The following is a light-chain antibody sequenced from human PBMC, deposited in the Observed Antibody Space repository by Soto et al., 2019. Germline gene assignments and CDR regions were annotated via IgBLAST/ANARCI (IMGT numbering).Light chain of an antibody. Sequence: DIQMTQSPSSLSASVGDRVTITCRASQSISSYLHWYQQKPGKAPKLLIYAASSLQSGVPSRFSGSGSGTDFTLTISSLQPEDFATYYCQQSYSTPPTFGQGTQVEIK. CDR2: AAS. CDR1: QSISSY. J-gene: IGKJ1*01. V-gene: IGKV1-39*01. CDR3: QQSYSTPPT.